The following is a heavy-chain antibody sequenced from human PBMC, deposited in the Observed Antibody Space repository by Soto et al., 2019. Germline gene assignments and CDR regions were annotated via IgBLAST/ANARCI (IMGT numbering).Heavy chain of an antibody. CDR2: IYYSGST. CDR3: ARDSDSILGVFYD. CDR1: GGSISSYY. J-gene: IGHJ4*02. Sequence: SETLSLTCTVSGGSISSYYWSWIRQPPGKGLEWIGYIYYSGSTNYNPSLKSRVTISVDTSKNQFSLKLSSVTAADTAVYYCARDSDSILGVFYDWGKGTPVTV. D-gene: IGHD3-10*01. V-gene: IGHV4-59*01.